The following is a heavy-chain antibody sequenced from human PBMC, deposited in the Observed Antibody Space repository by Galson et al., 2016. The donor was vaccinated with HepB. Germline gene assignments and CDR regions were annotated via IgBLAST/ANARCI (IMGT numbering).Heavy chain of an antibody. CDR1: GGSVKYFY. V-gene: IGHV4-59*02. CDR3: ARDIGEGYYGYGVLDF. Sequence: ETLSLTCSVSGGSVKYFYWSWVRQPPGKTLEWIGHTYYTGDTRYNPSLSRRVSISLDTSKNEVSLQLTSATAADTAVYYCARDIGEGYYGYGVLDFWGPGALVTISS. D-gene: IGHD3-10*01. CDR2: TYYTGDT. J-gene: IGHJ4*02.